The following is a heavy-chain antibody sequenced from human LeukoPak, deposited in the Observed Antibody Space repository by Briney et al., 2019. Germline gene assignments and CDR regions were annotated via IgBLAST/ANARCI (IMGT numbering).Heavy chain of an antibody. CDR3: ARDDRDSSGYLDY. D-gene: IGHD3-22*01. J-gene: IGHJ4*02. V-gene: IGHV3-30*03. Sequence: GRSLRLSCAASGFTFSSYGMHWVRQAPGKGLEWVAVISYDGSNKYYADSVKGRFTISRDNSKNTLYLQMNSLRAEDTAVYYCARDDRDSSGYLDYWGQGTLVTVSS. CDR1: GFTFSSYG. CDR2: ISYDGSNK.